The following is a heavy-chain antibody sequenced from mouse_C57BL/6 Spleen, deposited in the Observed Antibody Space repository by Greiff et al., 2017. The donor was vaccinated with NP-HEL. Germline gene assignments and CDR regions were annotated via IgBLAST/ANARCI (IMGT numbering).Heavy chain of an antibody. CDR2: IYPGDGDT. CDR3: ARQGFYAMDY. Sequence: QVQLKQSGPELVKPGASVKISCKASGYAFSSSWMNWVKQRPGKGLEWIGRIYPGDGDTNYNGKFKGKATLTADKSSSTAYMQLSSLTSEDSAVYFCARQGFYAMDYWGQVTSVTVSS. V-gene: IGHV1-82*01. CDR1: GYAFSSSW. J-gene: IGHJ4*01.